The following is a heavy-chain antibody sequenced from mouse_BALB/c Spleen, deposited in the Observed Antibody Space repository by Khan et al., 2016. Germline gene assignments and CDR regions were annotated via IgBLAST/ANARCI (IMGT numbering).Heavy chain of an antibody. D-gene: IGHD2-14*01. CDR1: GFDFSRYW. CDR3: AKGTYVPVSLDY. CDR2: INPDTITI. J-gene: IGHJ2*01. V-gene: IGHV4-1*02. Sequence: EVKLLESGGGLVQPGGSLKLSCAASGFDFSRYWMSWVRQAPGKGLEWIGDINPDTITIDYKPSLKDTFIISRDNAKNTLYLQMRKVSSEDKALYYCAKGTYVPVSLDYWGKGTTLTVSS.